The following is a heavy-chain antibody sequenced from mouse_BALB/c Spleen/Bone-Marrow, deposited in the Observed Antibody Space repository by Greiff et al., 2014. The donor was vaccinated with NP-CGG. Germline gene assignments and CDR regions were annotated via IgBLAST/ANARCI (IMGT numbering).Heavy chain of an antibody. J-gene: IGHJ3*01. CDR3: ARGGNFAWFAY. Sequence: EVQLMESGGGLVQPGGSRKLSCAASGFTFSSFGMHWVRQAPEKGLEWVAYISSGSSTIYYADTVKGRFTISRDTPKNTLFLQMTSLRSEDTAMYYCARGGNFAWFAYWGQGTLVTVSA. V-gene: IGHV5-17*02. CDR2: ISSGSSTI. CDR1: GFTFSSFG. D-gene: IGHD2-1*01.